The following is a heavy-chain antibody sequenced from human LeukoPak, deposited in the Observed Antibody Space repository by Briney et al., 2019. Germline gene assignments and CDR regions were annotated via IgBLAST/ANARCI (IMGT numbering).Heavy chain of an antibody. J-gene: IGHJ4*02. V-gene: IGHV4-39*01. CDR2: IYYTGNT. Sequence: SETLSLTCTVSGVSISSSNSYWGWIRQPPGKGLEWIGSIYYTGNTYYNASLKSRVTISIDASKNQISLRLTSVTATDTAVYYCARQTGSGLFILPGGQGTLVTVSS. D-gene: IGHD3/OR15-3a*01. CDR1: GVSISSSNSY. CDR3: ARQTGSGLFILP.